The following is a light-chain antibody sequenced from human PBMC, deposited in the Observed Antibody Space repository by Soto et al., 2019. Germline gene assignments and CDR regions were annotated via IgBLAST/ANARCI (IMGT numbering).Light chain of an antibody. V-gene: IGLV2-14*01. Sequence: QSALTQPASVFGSPGQSITISCTGTSSDVCGYNYVSWYQQHPGKAPKLMIYDVSNRPSGVSNRFSGSKSGNTASLTISGLQAEDEADYYCSSYTSSSTPPYVFGTGTKVTVL. CDR2: DVS. J-gene: IGLJ1*01. CDR1: SSDVCGYNY. CDR3: SSYTSSSTPPYV.